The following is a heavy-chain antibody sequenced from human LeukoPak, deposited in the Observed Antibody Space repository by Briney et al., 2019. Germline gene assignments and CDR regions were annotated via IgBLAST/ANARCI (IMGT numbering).Heavy chain of an antibody. CDR2: LSKSGNT. J-gene: IGHJ3*02. CDR1: GGSISSYY. D-gene: IGHD3-9*01. CDR3: ARARYVNSFYAFDI. V-gene: IGHV4-59*01. Sequence: SETLSLTCTVSGGSISSYYWSWIRQPPGKGLEWIGYLSKSGNTNYSPSLKSRVTIYGDTSKNQFFLKLSSVTAADTAVYYCARARYVNSFYAFDIWGQGTLVTVSS.